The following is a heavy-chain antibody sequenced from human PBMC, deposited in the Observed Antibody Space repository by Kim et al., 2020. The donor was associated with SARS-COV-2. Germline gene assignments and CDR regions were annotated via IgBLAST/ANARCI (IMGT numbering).Heavy chain of an antibody. CDR2: IARSGDST. CDR1: GFTFSNYP. CDR3: ARSNFMDV. J-gene: IGHJ6*02. Sequence: GGSLRLSCSASGFTFSNYPVNWVRQAPGKGLEWVSTIARSGDSTYYPDSVRGRFTISRDNSKATLFLQMNSLRVEDTAIFYCARSNFMDVWGQGTTATVS. V-gene: IGHV3-23*01.